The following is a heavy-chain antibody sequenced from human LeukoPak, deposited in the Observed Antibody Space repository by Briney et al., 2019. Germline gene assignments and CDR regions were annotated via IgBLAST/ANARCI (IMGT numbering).Heavy chain of an antibody. CDR1: GFTFSSYS. CDR2: IISSSSYI. V-gene: IGHV3-21*01. CDR3: AREFGYCTNGVCYTPNWFDP. D-gene: IGHD2-8*01. Sequence: GGSLRLSCAASGFTFSSYSMNWVRQAPGKGLEWVSSIISSSSYIYYADSVKGRFTISRDNAKNSLYLQMNSLRAEDTAVYYCAREFGYCTNGVCYTPNWFDPWGQGTLVTVSS. J-gene: IGHJ5*02.